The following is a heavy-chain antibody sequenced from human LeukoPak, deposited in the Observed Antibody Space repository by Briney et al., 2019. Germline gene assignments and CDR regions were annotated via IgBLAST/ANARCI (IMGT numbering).Heavy chain of an antibody. D-gene: IGHD4-17*01. V-gene: IGHV1-69*05. CDR2: IIPIFGTA. J-gene: IGHJ4*02. Sequence: ASVKVSCKASGGTFSSYAISWVRQAPGQGLELMGRIIPIFGTANYAQKFQGRVTITTDESTSTAYMELSSLRSEDTAVYYCARPRMTTVTTRFDYWGQGTLVTVSS. CDR3: ARPRMTTVTTRFDY. CDR1: GGTFSSYA.